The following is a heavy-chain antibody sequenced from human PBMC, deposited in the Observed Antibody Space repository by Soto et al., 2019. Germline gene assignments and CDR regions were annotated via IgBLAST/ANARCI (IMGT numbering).Heavy chain of an antibody. Sequence: GGSMGLSCAATGLTLNNSGMPGSRQAPGKGLEWVAGIWHDGSNKYYLESVKGRFTISRDNSKNMLYLQMNSLRVEDTAVYHCAREAGYHGTIGQQLPDCWGQGTMVTVSS. J-gene: IGHJ4*02. CDR2: IWHDGSNK. CDR3: AREAGYHGTIGQQLPDC. D-gene: IGHD2-2*01. CDR1: GLTLNNSG. V-gene: IGHV3-33*01.